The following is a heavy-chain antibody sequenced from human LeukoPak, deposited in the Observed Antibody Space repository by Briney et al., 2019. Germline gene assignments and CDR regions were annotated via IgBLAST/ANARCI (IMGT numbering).Heavy chain of an antibody. J-gene: IGHJ5*02. CDR3: ASGGYSPAYAMQGGWFDP. Sequence: SETLSLTCTVSGGSISSYYWSWIRQPPGKGLEWIGYIYYSGSTNYNLSLKSRVTILVDTSKNQFSLKLSSVTAADTAVYYCASGGYSPAYAMQGGWFDPWGQGTLVTVSS. CDR2: IYYSGST. V-gene: IGHV4-59*01. CDR1: GGSISSYY. D-gene: IGHD5-18*01.